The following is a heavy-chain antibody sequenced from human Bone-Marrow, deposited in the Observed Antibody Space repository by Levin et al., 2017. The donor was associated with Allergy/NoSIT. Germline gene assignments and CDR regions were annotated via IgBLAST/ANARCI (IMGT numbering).Heavy chain of an antibody. CDR1: GFTFSSYG. CDR3: ARSTLCGGDCYWDNWFDP. J-gene: IGHJ5*02. Sequence: HPGGSLRLSCAASGFTFSSYGMHWVRQAPGKGLEWVAVIWYDGSNKYYADSVKGRFTISRDNSKNTLYLQMNSLRAEDTAVYYCARSTLCGGDCYWDNWFDPWGQGTLVTVSS. V-gene: IGHV3-33*01. CDR2: IWYDGSNK. D-gene: IGHD2-21*02.